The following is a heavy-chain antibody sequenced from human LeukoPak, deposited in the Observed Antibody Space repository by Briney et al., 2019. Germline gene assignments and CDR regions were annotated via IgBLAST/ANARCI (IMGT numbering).Heavy chain of an antibody. CDR2: IYTSGST. D-gene: IGHD3-22*01. CDR3: ARGVYYDSSGYYSTYYFDY. V-gene: IGHV4-4*07. Sequence: SETLSLTCTVSGGSISSYYWSWIRQPAGKGLEWIGRIYTSGSTNYNPSLKSRVTMSVDTSKNQLSLKLSSVTAADTAVYYCARGVYYDSSGYYSTYYFDYWGQGTLVTVSS. J-gene: IGHJ4*02. CDR1: GGSISSYY.